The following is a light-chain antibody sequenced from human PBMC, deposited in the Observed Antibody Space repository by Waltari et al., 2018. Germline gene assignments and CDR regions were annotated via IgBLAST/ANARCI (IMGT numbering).Light chain of an antibody. CDR3: QQYSTYSRT. CDR2: KSS. V-gene: IGKV1-5*03. CDR1: QSISTW. Sequence: DMQMTQSPSTMSASVGDRVNITCRASQSISTWFAWYQQNTGKAPKLLIYKSSSLEGGVPSRFIGSGSGTEFTLTSSSLQPDYFATYYCQQYSTYSRTFGQGTKLEIK. J-gene: IGKJ2*01.